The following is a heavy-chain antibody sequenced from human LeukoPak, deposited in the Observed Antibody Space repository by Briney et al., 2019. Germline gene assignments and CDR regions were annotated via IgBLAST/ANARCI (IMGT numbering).Heavy chain of an antibody. Sequence: GGSLRLSCAASGFTFSSYSMNWVRQAPGKGLEWVSSISSSSSYMYYADSVKGRFTISRGNAKNSLYLQMNSLRAEDTAVYYCAKRGFSSWYFDYWGQGTLVTVSS. D-gene: IGHD5-18*01. CDR3: AKRGFSSWYFDY. CDR1: GFTFSSYS. J-gene: IGHJ4*02. CDR2: ISSSSSYM. V-gene: IGHV3-21*01.